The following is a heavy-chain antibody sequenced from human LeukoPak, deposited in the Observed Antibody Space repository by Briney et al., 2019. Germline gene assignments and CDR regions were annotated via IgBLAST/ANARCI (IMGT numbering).Heavy chain of an antibody. V-gene: IGHV4-4*07. J-gene: IGHJ4*02. CDR3: ARHVPTPYYGTSGPFDY. Sequence: SETLSLTCTVSGDSISSYYWSWIRQPAGRGLEWIGRIYTSGSTNYNPSLKSRVTMSVDTSKNLFSLKVNSVTAADTAVYFCARHVPTPYYGTSGPFDYWGQGTLVTVSS. CDR1: GDSISSYY. CDR2: IYTSGST. D-gene: IGHD3-22*01.